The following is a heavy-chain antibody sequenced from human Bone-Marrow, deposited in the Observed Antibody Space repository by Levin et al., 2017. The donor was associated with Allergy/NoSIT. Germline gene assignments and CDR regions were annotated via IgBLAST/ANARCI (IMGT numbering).Heavy chain of an antibody. CDR2: ISGSGGST. V-gene: IGHV3-23*01. D-gene: IGHD6-19*01. J-gene: IGHJ3*02. CDR3: AKGIRIAVALDAFDI. CDR1: GFTFSSYA. Sequence: GGSLRLSCAASGFTFSSYAMSWVRQAPGKGLEWVSAISGSGGSTYYADSVKGRFTISRDNSKNTLYLQMNRLRAEDTAVYYCAKGIRIAVALDAFDIWGQGTMVTVSS.